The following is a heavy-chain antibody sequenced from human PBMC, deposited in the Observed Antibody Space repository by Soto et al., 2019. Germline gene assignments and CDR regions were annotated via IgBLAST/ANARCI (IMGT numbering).Heavy chain of an antibody. Sequence: PGGSLRLSCVASGITFNNYWMTWVRQAPGRGLEWVANIKRDGSEKNYVDSVKGRFTISRDNTKNSVSLQMSNLRAEDTGFYFCATRPPSERYFGVLDFWGQGTLVTAPQ. CDR1: GITFNNYW. V-gene: IGHV3-7*02. D-gene: IGHD3-3*01. CDR3: ATRPPSERYFGVLDF. J-gene: IGHJ4*02. CDR2: IKRDGSEK.